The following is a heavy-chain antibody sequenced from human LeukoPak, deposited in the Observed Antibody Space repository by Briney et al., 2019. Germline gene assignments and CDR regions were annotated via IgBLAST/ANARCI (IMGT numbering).Heavy chain of an antibody. CDR3: AKGGSGYWTFFDH. CDR1: RFTFSNHG. Sequence: GGSLRLSCAASRFTFSNHGXHXVRQAXGXXXXXXXVIXYXXXKXXXXDSXKGXXXXSRDNSKNTLHLQMNSLRAEDTAVYYCAKGGSGYWTFFDHWGQGTLVTVSS. D-gene: IGHD3-22*01. V-gene: IGHV3-33*06. CDR2: IXYXXXKX. J-gene: IGHJ4*02.